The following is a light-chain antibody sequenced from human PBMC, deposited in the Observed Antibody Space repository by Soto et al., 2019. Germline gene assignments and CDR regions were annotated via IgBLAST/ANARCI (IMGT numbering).Light chain of an antibody. CDR2: AAS. Sequence: AIQMTQSPSSLSAFIGDRVTITCRASQGIRNDLGWYQHKPGKAPKLLIHAASSLQSGVPSRFSGSGSGTDFTLTISSPQPEDFATYYCLQDYTYPYTFGQGTQLEI. CDR1: QGIRND. V-gene: IGKV1-6*01. CDR3: LQDYTYPYT. J-gene: IGKJ2*01.